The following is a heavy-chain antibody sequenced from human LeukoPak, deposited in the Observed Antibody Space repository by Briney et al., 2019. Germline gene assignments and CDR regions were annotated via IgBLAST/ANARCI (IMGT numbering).Heavy chain of an antibody. CDR1: GFTFSSYG. D-gene: IGHD6-13*01. CDR2: ISYDGSNK. Sequence: GRSLRLSCAASGFTFSSYGIHWVRQAPGKGLEWVAVISYDGSNKYYADSVKGRFTISRDNSKNTLYLQMNSLRTEDTAVYYCAKGTGSSWFDCFDYWGQGTLVTVSS. J-gene: IGHJ4*02. V-gene: IGHV3-30*18. CDR3: AKGTGSSWFDCFDY.